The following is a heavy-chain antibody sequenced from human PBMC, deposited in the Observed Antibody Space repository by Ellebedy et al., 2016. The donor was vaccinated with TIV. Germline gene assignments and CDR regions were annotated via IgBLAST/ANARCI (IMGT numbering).Heavy chain of an antibody. D-gene: IGHD4-17*01. CDR2: INEDGTKK. V-gene: IGHV3-7*01. J-gene: IGHJ3*02. Sequence: GGSLRLSCTASGFTLTNYWMTWVRQAPGKGLEWVANINEDGTKKHYVDSVKGRFTISRDNAKNSLYLQMNSLRAEDTAVYYCATDGSFGDYLSPTHAFVIWGQGTMVTVSS. CDR1: GFTLTNYW. CDR3: ATDGSFGDYLSPTHAFVI.